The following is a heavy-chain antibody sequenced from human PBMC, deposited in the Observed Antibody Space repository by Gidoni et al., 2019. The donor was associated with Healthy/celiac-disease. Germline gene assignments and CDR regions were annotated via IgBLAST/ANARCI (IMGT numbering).Heavy chain of an antibody. V-gene: IGHV4-59*01. CDR2: IYYSGST. Sequence: VQLQETLSLTCTVSGGSISSDYWSWIRQPPGKGLEWIGYIYYSGSTNYNPSLKRRVTISVDTSKNQFSLKLSSVTAADTAVYYCARSQTMVRGVITPPYYFDYWGQGTLVTVSS. CDR3: ARSQTMVRGVITPPYYFDY. CDR1: GGSISSDY. J-gene: IGHJ4*02. D-gene: IGHD3-10*01.